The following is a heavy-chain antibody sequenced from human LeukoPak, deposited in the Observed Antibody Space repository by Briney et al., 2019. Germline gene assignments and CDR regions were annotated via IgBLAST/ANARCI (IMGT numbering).Heavy chain of an antibody. CDR3: ARDLLTWQLVYHDVYDI. CDR2: ISSNGRYI. J-gene: IGHJ3*02. Sequence: GGSLRLSCAASGFTFSTYSMNWVRQAPGKGLEWVSAISSNGRYIYYADSVKGRFTVSRDNAKNSLFLQMNSLRGEDTAVYYCARDLLTWQLVYHDVYDIWGQGTMVTVSS. D-gene: IGHD6-13*01. V-gene: IGHV3-21*01. CDR1: GFTFSTYS.